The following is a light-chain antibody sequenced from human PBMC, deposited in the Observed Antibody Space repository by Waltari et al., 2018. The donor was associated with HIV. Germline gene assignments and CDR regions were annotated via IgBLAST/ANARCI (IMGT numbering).Light chain of an antibody. J-gene: IGLJ3*02. Sequence: QSVLTQPPSASGTPGQRVSISCSGSSSNIGSNYVYWYQQLPGTAPKLLMYRNDERPSGVPDRFAGSKSGTSASLALSGLRSEDEADYYCAAWDNSLSAWVFGGGTMLTVL. V-gene: IGLV1-47*01. CDR2: RND. CDR1: SSNIGSNY. CDR3: AAWDNSLSAWV.